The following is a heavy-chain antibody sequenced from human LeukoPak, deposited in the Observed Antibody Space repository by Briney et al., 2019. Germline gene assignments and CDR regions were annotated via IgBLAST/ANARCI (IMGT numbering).Heavy chain of an antibody. CDR2: MSPNSGDT. Sequence: SVKVSCKASGYTFTSYDFNWVRQATGQRPEWMGWMSPNSGDTGYAQKFQDRVTMTRNTSISTAYMELSSLRSDDTAVYYCARGPPNWGYDYWGPGTLVTVSS. CDR1: GYTFTSYD. V-gene: IGHV1-8*01. D-gene: IGHD7-27*01. CDR3: ARGPPNWGYDY. J-gene: IGHJ4*02.